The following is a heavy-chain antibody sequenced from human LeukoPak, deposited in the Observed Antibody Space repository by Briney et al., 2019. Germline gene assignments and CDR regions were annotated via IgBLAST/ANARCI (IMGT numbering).Heavy chain of an antibody. Sequence: NPGGSLRLSCAASGFTFSSYSMNWVRQAPGKGLEWVSSISSSSSYIYYADSVKGRFTISRDNSKNTLYLQMNSLRAEDTAVYYCAKGMGYSGYDFDYWGQGTLVTVSS. CDR1: GFTFSSYS. D-gene: IGHD5-12*01. CDR3: AKGMGYSGYDFDY. V-gene: IGHV3-21*04. J-gene: IGHJ4*02. CDR2: ISSSSSYI.